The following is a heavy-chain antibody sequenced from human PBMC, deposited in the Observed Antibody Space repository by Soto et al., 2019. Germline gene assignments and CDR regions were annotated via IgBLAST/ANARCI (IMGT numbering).Heavy chain of an antibody. V-gene: IGHV3-30*18. Sequence: ESGGGVVQPGRSLRLSCAASGFTFSSYGMHWVRQAPGKGLEWVAVISYDGSNRYYADSVKGRFTISRDNSKNTLYLQMNSLRAEDTAVYYCAKEALGQWLVNYFDYWGQGTLVTVSS. CDR1: GFTFSSYG. CDR2: ISYDGSNR. D-gene: IGHD6-19*01. J-gene: IGHJ4*02. CDR3: AKEALGQWLVNYFDY.